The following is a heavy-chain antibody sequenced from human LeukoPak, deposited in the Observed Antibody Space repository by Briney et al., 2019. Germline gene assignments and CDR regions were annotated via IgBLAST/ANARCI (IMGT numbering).Heavy chain of an antibody. Sequence: ASVKVSCKVSGYTFTSYDINWVRQATGQGLEWMGWMNPNSGNTGYAQKFQGRVTITRNTSISTAYMELSSLRSEDTAVYYCARGEAVAGTGDYWGQGTLVTVSS. CDR1: GYTFTSYD. CDR2: MNPNSGNT. J-gene: IGHJ4*02. V-gene: IGHV1-8*03. D-gene: IGHD6-19*01. CDR3: ARGEAVAGTGDY.